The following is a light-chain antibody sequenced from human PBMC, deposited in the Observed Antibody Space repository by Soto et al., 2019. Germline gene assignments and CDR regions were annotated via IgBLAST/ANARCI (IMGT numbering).Light chain of an antibody. CDR2: EVS. J-gene: IGLJ1*01. CDR1: SSDVGGYNY. CDR3: SSYTSSSTYV. V-gene: IGLV2-14*01. Sequence: QSVLTQPPSASGTPGQRVTISRTGTSSDVGGYNYVSWYQQHPGKAPKLMIYEVSNRPSGVSNRFSGSKSGNTASLTISGLQAEDEADYYCSSYTSSSTYVFGTGTKVTVL.